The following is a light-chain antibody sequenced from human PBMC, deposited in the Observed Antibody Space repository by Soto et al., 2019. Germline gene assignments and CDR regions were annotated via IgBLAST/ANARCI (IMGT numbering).Light chain of an antibody. Sequence: DIQMTQSPSALSASVGDRVTITCRASQSISRWLAWYQQKPGKAPKLLIYKASSLQGGVPSRCSGSGSGTEFPLTISGLQPDDVATYYCHQYSGLYTFGQGTKLEI. J-gene: IGKJ2*01. CDR3: HQYSGLYT. CDR1: QSISRW. CDR2: KAS. V-gene: IGKV1-5*03.